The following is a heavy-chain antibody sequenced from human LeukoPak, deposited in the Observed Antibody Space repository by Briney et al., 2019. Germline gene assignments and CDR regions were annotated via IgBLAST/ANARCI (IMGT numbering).Heavy chain of an antibody. Sequence: ASVKVSCKASGYTFTSYGISWVRQAPGQGLEWMGWISAYNGNTNYAQKLQGRVTMTTDTSTSTAYMELRGLRSDDTAVYYCARGCSSTSYFQMNWFDPWGQGTLVTVSS. CDR3: ARGCSSTSYFQMNWFDP. D-gene: IGHD2-2*01. CDR2: ISAYNGNT. J-gene: IGHJ5*02. CDR1: GYTFTSYG. V-gene: IGHV1-18*01.